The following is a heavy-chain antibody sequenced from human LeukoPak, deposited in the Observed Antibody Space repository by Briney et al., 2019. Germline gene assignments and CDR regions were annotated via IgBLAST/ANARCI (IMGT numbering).Heavy chain of an antibody. V-gene: IGHV3-74*01. J-gene: IGHJ4*02. Sequence: GGSLRPSCTASGFSFSGHWMHWARQLPGKGLVWVSRISPTGSTTSYADSVKGRFTVSRDNAKNTLYLQVNNLRAEDTAVYYCARGPNSNWSGLDFWGQGTLLTVSS. CDR2: ISPTGSTT. CDR3: ARGPNSNWSGLDF. D-gene: IGHD6-6*01. CDR1: GFSFSGHW.